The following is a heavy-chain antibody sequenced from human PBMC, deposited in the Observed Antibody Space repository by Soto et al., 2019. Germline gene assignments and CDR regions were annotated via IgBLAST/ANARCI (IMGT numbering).Heavy chain of an antibody. J-gene: IGHJ3*02. CDR2: IYYSGST. CDR3: AAITMVRGKGAFDI. Sequence: SETLSLTCTVSGGSISSYYWSWIRQPPGKGLEWIGYIYYSGSTNYNPSLKSRVTISVDTSKNQFSLKLSSVTAADTAVYYCAAITMVRGKGAFDIWGQGTMVTVSS. D-gene: IGHD3-10*01. V-gene: IGHV4-59*08. CDR1: GGSISSYY.